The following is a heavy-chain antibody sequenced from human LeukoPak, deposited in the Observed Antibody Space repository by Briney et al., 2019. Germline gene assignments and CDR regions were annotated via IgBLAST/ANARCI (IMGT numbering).Heavy chain of an antibody. CDR3: ARGGYDFWSGYYIDYYFDY. CDR1: GFTFSSYW. CDR2: IKQDGSEK. J-gene: IGHJ4*02. Sequence: PGGSLRLSCAASGFTFSSYWMSWVRQAPGKGLEWVANIKQDGSEKYYVDSVKGRFTISRDNAKNSLYLQMNSLRAEDTAVYCCARGGYDFWSGYYIDYYFDYWGQGTLVTVSS. D-gene: IGHD3-3*01. V-gene: IGHV3-7*01.